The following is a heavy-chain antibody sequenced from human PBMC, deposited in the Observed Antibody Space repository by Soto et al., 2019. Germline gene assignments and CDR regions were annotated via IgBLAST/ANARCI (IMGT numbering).Heavy chain of an antibody. Sequence: PGGSLRLSCAASGFTFSSYGMHWVRQAPGKGLEWVAVISYDGSNKYYADSVKGRFTISRDNSKNTLYLQMNSLRAEDTAVYYCAKDSGRCSSTSCYGVDFDYWGQGTLVAVSS. CDR1: GFTFSSYG. J-gene: IGHJ4*02. V-gene: IGHV3-30*18. CDR2: ISYDGSNK. D-gene: IGHD2-2*01. CDR3: AKDSGRCSSTSCYGVDFDY.